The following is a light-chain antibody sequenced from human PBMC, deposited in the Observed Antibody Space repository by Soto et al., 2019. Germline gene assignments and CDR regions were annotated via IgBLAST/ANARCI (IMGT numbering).Light chain of an antibody. V-gene: IGLV2-14*01. CDR2: DVS. Sequence: QSVLTQPASVSGSPGQSITISCTRTSSDVGRYNYVSWYQQNPGKAPKLIIYDVSDRPSGVSNRFSGSKSGTTASLTISGLQAEDEADYYCGSYTSSDTMIFGGGTKLTVL. CDR1: SSDVGRYNY. J-gene: IGLJ2*01. CDR3: GSYTSSDTMI.